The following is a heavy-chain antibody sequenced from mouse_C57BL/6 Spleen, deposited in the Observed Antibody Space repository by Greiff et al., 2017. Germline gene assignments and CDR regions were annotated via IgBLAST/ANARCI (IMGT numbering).Heavy chain of an antibody. D-gene: IGHD1-1*01. CDR3: TRGELLRELGAMDY. Sequence: VQLQQSGAELVRPGASVTLSCKASGYTFTDYEMHWVKQTPVHGLEWIGAIDPETGGTAYNQKFKGKAILTADKSSSTAYMELRSLTSEDSAVYYCTRGELLRELGAMDYWGQGTSVTVSS. CDR1: GYTFTDYE. CDR2: IDPETGGT. J-gene: IGHJ4*01. V-gene: IGHV1-15*01.